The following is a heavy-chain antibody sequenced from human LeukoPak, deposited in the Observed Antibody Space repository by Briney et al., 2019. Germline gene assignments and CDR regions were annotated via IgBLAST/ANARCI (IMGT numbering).Heavy chain of an antibody. V-gene: IGHV4-39*07. Sequence: SETLSLTCTVSGGSISSYYWAWIRQPPGKGLEWVGTIYYGGSIYGDPSLKGRITISLDTSKNQFSLKLNSVTAADTAVYYCARAGWELLSASFDPWGQGTLVIVSS. CDR2: IYYGGSI. J-gene: IGHJ5*02. CDR1: GGSISSYY. CDR3: ARAGWELLSASFDP. D-gene: IGHD1-26*01.